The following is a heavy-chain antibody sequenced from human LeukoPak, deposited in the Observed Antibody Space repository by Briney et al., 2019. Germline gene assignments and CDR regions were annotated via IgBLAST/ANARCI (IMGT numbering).Heavy chain of an antibody. D-gene: IGHD3-10*01. CDR2: ISGSGGRT. V-gene: IGHV3-23*01. Sequence: PGGSLRLSCAASRFTFSNYAMTWVRQAPGQGLEWVSAISGSGGRTYYADSLKGRFTISRDNSKNTLYLQMNGLRAEDTAVYYCAKALLLFSSDYFDYWGQGTLVTVSS. CDR3: AKALLLFSSDYFDY. CDR1: RFTFSNYA. J-gene: IGHJ4*02.